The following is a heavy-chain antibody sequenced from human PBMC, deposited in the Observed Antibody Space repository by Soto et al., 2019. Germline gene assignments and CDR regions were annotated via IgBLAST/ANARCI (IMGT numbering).Heavy chain of an antibody. D-gene: IGHD2-2*03. CDR1: GGSFSGYY. CDR3: ARSGYCSSTSCYFYYCYGMDV. Sequence: QVQLQQWGAGLLKPSETLSLTCAVYGGSFSGYYWSWIRQPPGKGLEWIGEINHSGSTNYNPSLKSRVTLSVDTSTHQSSLKLSPVTAADTAVYYCARSGYCSSTSCYFYYCYGMDVWGQGTTVTVSS. V-gene: IGHV4-34*01. CDR2: INHSGST. J-gene: IGHJ6*02.